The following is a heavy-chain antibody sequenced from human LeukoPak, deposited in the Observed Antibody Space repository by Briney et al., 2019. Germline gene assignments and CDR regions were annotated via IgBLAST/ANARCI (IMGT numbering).Heavy chain of an antibody. V-gene: IGHV4-61*02. J-gene: IGHJ6*02. CDR1: AVSISSAGYY. CDR3: ARESWHLRTNYYYGMDV. D-gene: IGHD1-14*01. Sequence: SETLSLTCTVSAVSISSAGYYWSWIRQPAGKGLEWIGRIYSSGSTNYNPSLKSRVTISVDTSKNQFSLKLSSVTAADTAVYYCARESWHLRTNYYYGMDVWGQGTTVTVSS. CDR2: IYSSGST.